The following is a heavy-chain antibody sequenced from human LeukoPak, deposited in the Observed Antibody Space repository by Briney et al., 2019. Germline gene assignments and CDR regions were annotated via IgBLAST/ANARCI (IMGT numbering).Heavy chain of an antibody. J-gene: IGHJ6*02. CDR2: IYPGDSDT. CDR1: GYSFTSYW. Sequence: GESLKISCKGSGYSFTSYWIGWVRQMPGKGLEWMGIIYPGDSDTRYSPSFQGQVTISADKSISTAYLQWSSLKASDTAMYYCATSGLPKDYYYGMDVWGQGTTVTVSS. V-gene: IGHV5-51*01. D-gene: IGHD3-10*01. CDR3: ATSGLPKDYYYGMDV.